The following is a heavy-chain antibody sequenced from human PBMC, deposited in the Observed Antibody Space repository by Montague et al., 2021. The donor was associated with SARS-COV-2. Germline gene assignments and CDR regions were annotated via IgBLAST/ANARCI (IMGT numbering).Heavy chain of an antibody. CDR2: IYYSGST. D-gene: IGHD3-10*01. CDR1: GGPISSYY. V-gene: IGHV4-59*08. Sequence: SETLSLTCTVSGGPISSYYWSWIRQPPGKGLEWIGYIYYSGSTNYNPSLKSRVTISVDTSKNQFSLKLSSVTAADTAVYYCARREDYYGSGSYPNWGQGTLVTVSS. J-gene: IGHJ4*02. CDR3: ARREDYYGSGSYPN.